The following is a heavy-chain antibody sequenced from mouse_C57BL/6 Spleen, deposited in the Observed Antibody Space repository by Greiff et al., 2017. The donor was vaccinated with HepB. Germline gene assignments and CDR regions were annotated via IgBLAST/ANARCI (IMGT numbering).Heavy chain of an antibody. D-gene: IGHD6-1*01. Sequence: EVQLVESGGGLVKPGGSLKLSCAASGFTFSDYGMHWVRQAPEKGLEWVAYISSGSSTIYYADTVKGRFTISRDNAKNTLSLQMTRMRSVDTALYYCAVPRRYFDVWGTGTTVTVSS. J-gene: IGHJ1*03. CDR2: ISSGSSTI. V-gene: IGHV5-17*01. CDR1: GFTFSDYG. CDR3: AVPRRYFDV.